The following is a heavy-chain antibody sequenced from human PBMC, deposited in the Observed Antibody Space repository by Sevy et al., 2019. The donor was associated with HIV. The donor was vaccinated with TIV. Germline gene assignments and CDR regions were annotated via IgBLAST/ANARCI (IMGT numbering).Heavy chain of an antibody. CDR2: IRSKGYGGTT. V-gene: IGHV3-49*03. CDR1: GFTFGDYA. Sequence: GSLRLSCTASGFTFGDYAMSWFRQAPGKGLEWVGFIRSKGYGGTTKYAASVKGRFTISRDDSKSIAYVQMNSLKTEDTAVYYCARGPRGNYVFDYWGQGTLVTVSS. D-gene: IGHD4-4*01. J-gene: IGHJ4*02. CDR3: ARGPRGNYVFDY.